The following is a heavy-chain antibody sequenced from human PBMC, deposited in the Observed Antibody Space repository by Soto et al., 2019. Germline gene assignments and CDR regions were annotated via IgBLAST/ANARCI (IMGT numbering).Heavy chain of an antibody. V-gene: IGHV3-7*03. CDR3: AKDVIAAAVWTFYFPH. CDR1: GFTFSSYW. D-gene: IGHD6-13*01. Sequence: GGSLRLSCAASGFTFSSYWMSWVRQAPGKGLEWVANIKQDGSETYYVDSVKGRFTISRDNSKNTPYLQMNSLRAEDTAVYYCAKDVIAAAVWTFYFPHWGQGTLVPVSS. CDR2: IKQDGSET. J-gene: IGHJ1*01.